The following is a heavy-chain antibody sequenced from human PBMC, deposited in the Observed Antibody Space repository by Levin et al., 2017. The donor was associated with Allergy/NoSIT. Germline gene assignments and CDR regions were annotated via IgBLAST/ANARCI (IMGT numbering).Heavy chain of an antibody. V-gene: IGHV3-23*01. CDR3: VTDIVYLRGVFVDY. D-gene: IGHD2-15*01. Sequence: GESLKISCAASGFTFSSYAMSWVRQAPGKGLEWVSAISGSGGSTYYADSVKGRFTISRDNSKNTLYLQMNSLRAEDTAVYYCVTDIVYLRGVFVDYWGQGTLVTVSS. CDR1: GFTFSSYA. CDR2: ISGSGGST. J-gene: IGHJ4*02.